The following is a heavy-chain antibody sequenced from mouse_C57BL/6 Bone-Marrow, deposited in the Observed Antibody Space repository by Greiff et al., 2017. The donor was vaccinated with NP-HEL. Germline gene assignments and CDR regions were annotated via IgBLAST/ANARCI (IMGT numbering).Heavy chain of an antibody. CDR1: GYTFTSYW. CDR3: LLYYYGSSFAY. Sequence: VHVKQSGTVLARPGASVKMSCKTSGYTFTSYWMHWVKQRPGQGLEWIGAIYPGNSDTSYNQKFKGKAKLTAVTSASTAYMELSSLTNEDSAVYYGLLYYYGSSFAYWGQGTLVTVSA. J-gene: IGHJ3*01. CDR2: IYPGNSDT. V-gene: IGHV1-5*01. D-gene: IGHD1-1*01.